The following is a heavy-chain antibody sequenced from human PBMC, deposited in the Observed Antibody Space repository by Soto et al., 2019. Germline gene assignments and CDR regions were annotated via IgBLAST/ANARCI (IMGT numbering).Heavy chain of an antibody. Sequence: EVQLLESGGGLVQPGGSLRLSCVASGFTFSTYTMSWVRQAPGKGLEWVSVISGSGGSSGPSYADSVQGRFSISRDNTRNTLYLQMNSLRGEDTDMYYCAKARCSAANCYVPEYWGQGTRVTVSS. CDR2: ISGSGGSSGP. D-gene: IGHD2-15*01. CDR3: AKARCSAANCYVPEY. V-gene: IGHV3-23*01. CDR1: GFTFSTYT. J-gene: IGHJ4*02.